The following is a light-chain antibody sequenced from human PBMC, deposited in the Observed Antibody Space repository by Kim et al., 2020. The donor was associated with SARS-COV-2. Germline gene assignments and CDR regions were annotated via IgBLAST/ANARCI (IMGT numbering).Light chain of an antibody. CDR3: QAWDSSTAV. J-gene: IGLJ2*01. Sequence: SYELTQPPSVSVSPGQTASITCSGHKLGDKYACWYQQKPGQSPVLVIYQDSKRPSGIPERFSGSNSGNTATLTISGTQAMEEADYYCQAWDSSTAVFGGGTQLTVL. CDR2: QDS. V-gene: IGLV3-1*01. CDR1: KLGDKY.